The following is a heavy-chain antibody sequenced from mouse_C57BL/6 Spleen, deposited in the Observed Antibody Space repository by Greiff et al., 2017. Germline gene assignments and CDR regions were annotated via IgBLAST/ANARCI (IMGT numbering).Heavy chain of an antibody. CDR3: TTRIYYGNYDY. J-gene: IGHJ2*01. CDR2: IDPENGDT. D-gene: IGHD2-1*01. V-gene: IGHV14-4*01. CDR1: GYNIKDDY. Sequence: VQLQQSGAELVRPGASVKLSCTASGYNIKDDYMHWLKQRPEQGLEWIGWIDPENGDTEYASKFQGKATMTADTSSNTAYLQLSSLTSEDTAVYYCTTRIYYGNYDYWGQGTTLTVSS.